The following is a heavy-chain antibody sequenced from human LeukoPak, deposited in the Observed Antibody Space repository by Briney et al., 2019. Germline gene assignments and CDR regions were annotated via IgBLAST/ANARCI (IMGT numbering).Heavy chain of an antibody. D-gene: IGHD6-19*01. CDR3: ARDRRLYSSGWYPSPLGY. V-gene: IGHV3-30*09. CDR1: GFTFSSYA. J-gene: IGHJ4*02. Sequence: GGSLRLSCAASGFTFSSYAMHWVRQAPGKGLEWVAVISYDGSNKYYADSVKGRFAISRDNSKNTLYLQMNSLRAEDTAVYYCARDRRLYSSGWYPSPLGYWGQGTLVTVSS. CDR2: ISYDGSNK.